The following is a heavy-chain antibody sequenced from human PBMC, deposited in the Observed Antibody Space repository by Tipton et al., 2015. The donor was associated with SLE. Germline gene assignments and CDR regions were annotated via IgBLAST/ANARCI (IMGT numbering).Heavy chain of an antibody. CDR3: ARDRVVQWLEEGGAYLDY. D-gene: IGHD6-19*01. CDR2: IFHGGNA. Sequence: GLVKPSETLSLFCTVSGDSISSSPYYWGWIRQPPGKGLEWIGNIFHGGNAYYNPSLRSRVTISVDTSKNQFSLKLTSVTAADTAVYYCARDRVVQWLEEGGAYLDYWGQGTRVLVSP. CDR1: GDSISSSPYY. J-gene: IGHJ4*02. V-gene: IGHV4-39*07.